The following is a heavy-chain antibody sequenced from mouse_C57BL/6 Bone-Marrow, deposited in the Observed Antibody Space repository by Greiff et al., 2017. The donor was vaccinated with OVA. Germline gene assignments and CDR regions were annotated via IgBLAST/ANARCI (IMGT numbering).Heavy chain of an antibody. Sequence: EVKLVESGGGLVKPGGSLKLSCAASGFTFSDYGMHWVRQAPEKGLEWVAYISSGSSTIYYADTVKGRFTISRDNAKNTLFLQMTSLRSEDTAMYYCAREGSPYWYFDVWGTGTTVTVSS. CDR1: GFTFSDYG. CDR3: AREGSPYWYFDV. D-gene: IGHD1-1*02. V-gene: IGHV5-17*01. J-gene: IGHJ1*03. CDR2: ISSGSSTI.